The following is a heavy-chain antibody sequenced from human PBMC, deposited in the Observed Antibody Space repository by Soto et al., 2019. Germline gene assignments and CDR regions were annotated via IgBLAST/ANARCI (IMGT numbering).Heavy chain of an antibody. J-gene: IGHJ4*02. CDR1: SASISSNHW. CDR2: MYHSGSA. Sequence: QVQLQESGPGLVKPSGTLSLICSVSSASISSNHWWSWVRQPPGQGLEWIGEMYHSGSAGYNPSLNSRVTISLDKSRNQFSLNLSSVPAADTAVYYCAVATVYRLDYWGQGILVTVSS. V-gene: IGHV4-4*02. D-gene: IGHD5-12*01. CDR3: AVATVYRLDY.